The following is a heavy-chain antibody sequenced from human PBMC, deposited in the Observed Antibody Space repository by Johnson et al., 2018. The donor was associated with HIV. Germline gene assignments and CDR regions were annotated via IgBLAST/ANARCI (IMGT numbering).Heavy chain of an antibody. J-gene: IGHJ3*02. CDR2: IKSDGSST. CDR1: GFTFSRYW. Sequence: VQLVESGGGLVQPGGSLRLSCAASGFTFSRYWMDWVRQAPGKGLVWVSRIKSDGSSTSYADSVKDRFTIPRDNANNTLYLQMNSLGGEDTAVYDCAKVGGGGFDIWGQGTMVTVCS. CDR3: AKVGGGGFDI. D-gene: IGHD2-15*01. V-gene: IGHV3-74*01.